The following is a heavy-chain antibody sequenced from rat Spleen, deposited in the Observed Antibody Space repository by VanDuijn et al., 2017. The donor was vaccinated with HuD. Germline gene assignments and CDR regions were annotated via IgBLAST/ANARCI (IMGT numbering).Heavy chain of an antibody. J-gene: IGHJ2*01. V-gene: IGHV5-29*01. Sequence: EVQLVESDGGFVQPGRSLKLSCAASGFTFSDYYMAWVRQAPTKGLEWVATIRYDGSNTYYRDSVKGRFTISRDNTKSSLSLQMDSLRSEDTATYYCARGFTVAVFWGQGVMVTVSA. CDR2: IRYDGSNT. D-gene: IGHD1-2*01. CDR3: ARGFTVAVF. CDR1: GFTFSDYY.